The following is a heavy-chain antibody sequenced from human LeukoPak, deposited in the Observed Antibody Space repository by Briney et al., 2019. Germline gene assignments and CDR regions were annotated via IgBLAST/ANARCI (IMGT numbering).Heavy chain of an antibody. Sequence: PGGSLRLSCAASGFTFSSYGMNWVRQAPGKGLEWVASISSSSGYIYYADSVKGRFTISRDNAKNSLYLQMNSLRAEDTAVYYCAREDYYDSSGESYWGQGTLVTVSS. D-gene: IGHD3-22*01. V-gene: IGHV3-21*01. CDR2: ISSSSGYI. CDR1: GFTFSSYG. J-gene: IGHJ4*02. CDR3: AREDYYDSSGESY.